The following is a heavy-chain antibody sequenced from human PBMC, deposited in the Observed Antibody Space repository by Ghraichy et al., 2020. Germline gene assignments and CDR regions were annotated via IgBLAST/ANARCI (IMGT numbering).Heavy chain of an antibody. J-gene: IGHJ4*02. D-gene: IGHD6-19*01. Sequence: SETLSLTCAVYGGSFSGYYWSWIRQPPGKGLEWIGEINDSGSTNYNPSLKSRVTISVDTSKSQFSLKLTSVTAADTAVYYCARWGSGWHYFDYWGQGTLVTVSS. CDR3: ARWGSGWHYFDY. CDR1: GGSFSGYY. CDR2: INDSGST. V-gene: IGHV4-34*01.